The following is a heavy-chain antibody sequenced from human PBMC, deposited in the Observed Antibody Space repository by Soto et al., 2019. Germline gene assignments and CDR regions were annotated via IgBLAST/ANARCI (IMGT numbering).Heavy chain of an antibody. CDR3: ARQVGYCSSTSCPRNPWFDP. D-gene: IGHD2-2*03. J-gene: IGHJ5*02. CDR1: GGSISSSSYY. Sequence: SQTLSLTCTVSGGSISSSSYYWGWIRQPPGKGLEWIGSIYYSGSTYYNPSLKSRVTISVDTSKNQFSLKLSSVTAADTAVYYCARQVGYCSSTSCPRNPWFDPWGQGTLVTXSS. V-gene: IGHV4-39*01. CDR2: IYYSGST.